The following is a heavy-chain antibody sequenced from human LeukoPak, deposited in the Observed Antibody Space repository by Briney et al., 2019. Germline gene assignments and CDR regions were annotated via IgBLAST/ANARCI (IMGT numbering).Heavy chain of an antibody. D-gene: IGHD6-13*01. V-gene: IGHV3-21*01. CDR2: ISSSSSYI. Sequence: GGSLRLSCAASGFTFSSYSMNWVRQAPGKGLEWVSSISSSSSYIYYADSVKGRFTISRDNAKNSLYLQMNSLRAEDTAVYYCARSQLDYYYGMDVWGQGTTVTVSS. CDR3: ARSQLDYYYGMDV. J-gene: IGHJ6*02. CDR1: GFTFSSYS.